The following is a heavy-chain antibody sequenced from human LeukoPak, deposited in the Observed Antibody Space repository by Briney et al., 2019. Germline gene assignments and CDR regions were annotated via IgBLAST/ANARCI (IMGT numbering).Heavy chain of an antibody. CDR2: IYYSGST. J-gene: IGHJ4*02. CDR3: ARETPERYSGSYFDY. Sequence: SETLSLTCTVSGGSISSYYWSWIRRPPGKGLEWIGYIYYSGSTNYNPSLKSRVTISVDTSKNQFSLKLSSVTAADTAVYYCARETPERYSGSYFDYWGQGTLVTVSS. D-gene: IGHD1-26*01. V-gene: IGHV4-59*01. CDR1: GGSISSYY.